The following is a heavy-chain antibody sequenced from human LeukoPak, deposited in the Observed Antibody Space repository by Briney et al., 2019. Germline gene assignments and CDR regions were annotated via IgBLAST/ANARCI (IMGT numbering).Heavy chain of an antibody. CDR3: ARDYAGSIDY. D-gene: IGHD4-23*01. CDR2: IYYSGGT. CDR1: GGSISSGGYY. Sequence: PSETLSLTCTVSGGSISSGGYYWSWIRQHPGKGLEWIGYIYYSGGTYYNPSLKSRVTISVDTSKNQFSLKLSSVTAADTAVYYCARDYAGSIDYWGQGTLVTVSS. J-gene: IGHJ4*02. V-gene: IGHV4-31*03.